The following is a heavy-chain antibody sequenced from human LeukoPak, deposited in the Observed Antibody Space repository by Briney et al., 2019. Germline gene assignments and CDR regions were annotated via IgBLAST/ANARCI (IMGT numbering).Heavy chain of an antibody. CDR3: ASENHYDSSDYGMDV. J-gene: IGHJ6*02. CDR1: GYTFTGYY. Sequence: ASVKVSCKASGYTFTGYYMHWVRQAPGQGLGWMGWINPNSGGTDYAQKFQGRVTMTRDTSISTAYMELSRLRSDDTAVYYCASENHYDSSDYGMDVWGQGTLVTVSS. D-gene: IGHD3-22*01. V-gene: IGHV1-2*02. CDR2: INPNSGGT.